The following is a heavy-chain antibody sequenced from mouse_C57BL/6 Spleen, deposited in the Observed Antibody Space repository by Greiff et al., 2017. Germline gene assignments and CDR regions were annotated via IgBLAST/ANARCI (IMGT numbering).Heavy chain of an antibody. CDR2: IYPGDGDT. CDR3: ARRDYYSKNYAMDY. V-gene: IGHV1-82*01. CDR1: GYAFSSSW. Sequence: QVQLKESGPELVKPGASVKISCKASGYAFSSSWMNWVKQRPGKGLEWIGRIYPGDGDTNYNGKFKGKATLTADKSSSTAYMQLSSLTSEDSAVYFCARRDYYSKNYAMDYWGQGTSVTVSS. D-gene: IGHD2-5*01. J-gene: IGHJ4*01.